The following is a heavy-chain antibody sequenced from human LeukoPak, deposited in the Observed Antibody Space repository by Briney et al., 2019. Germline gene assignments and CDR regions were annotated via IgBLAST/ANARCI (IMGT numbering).Heavy chain of an antibody. CDR2: MSSGGST. Sequence: SETLSLTRTVSGASISSSYCTWIRQSAGEGLEWIGRMSSGGSTTYNPSFKGRVTMSLDTSKRQFSLNLSSVTAADTAVYYCARDQTYYVSSGYYYVTYLQHWGQGILVTVSS. V-gene: IGHV4-4*07. J-gene: IGHJ1*01. CDR3: ARDQTYYVSSGYYYVTYLQH. CDR1: GASISSSY. D-gene: IGHD3-22*01.